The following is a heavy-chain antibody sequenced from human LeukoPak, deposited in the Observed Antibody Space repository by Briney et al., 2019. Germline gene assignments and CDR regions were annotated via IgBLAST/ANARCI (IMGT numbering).Heavy chain of an antibody. D-gene: IGHD3/OR15-3a*01. J-gene: IGHJ4*02. Sequence: VKVSCKASGGTFSSYAISWVRQAPGQGLEWMGRIIPIFNTTNYAQKFQGRVAITTDESTNTAYIDLSSLRSEDTAVYYCARDKDYYFDYWGQGTLVTVSS. V-gene: IGHV1-69*05. CDR1: GGTFSSYA. CDR3: ARDKDYYFDY. CDR2: IIPIFNTT.